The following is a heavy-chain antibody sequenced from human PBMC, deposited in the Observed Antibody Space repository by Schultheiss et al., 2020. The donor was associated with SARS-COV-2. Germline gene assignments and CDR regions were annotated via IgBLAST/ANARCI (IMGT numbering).Heavy chain of an antibody. CDR2: ISGSGGST. J-gene: IGHJ6*02. CDR3: AREYDSSGYLTLGYYYGMDV. V-gene: IGHV3-23*01. CDR1: GFTFSSYS. D-gene: IGHD3-22*01. Sequence: GGSLRLSCAASGFTFSSYSMNWVRQAPGKGLEWVSAISGSGGSTYYADSVKGRFTISRDNSKNTLYLQMNSLRTEDTAVYYCAREYDSSGYLTLGYYYGMDVWGQGTTVTVSS.